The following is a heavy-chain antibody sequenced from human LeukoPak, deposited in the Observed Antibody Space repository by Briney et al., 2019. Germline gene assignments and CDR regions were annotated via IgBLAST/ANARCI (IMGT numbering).Heavy chain of an antibody. CDR2: INHSGST. D-gene: IGHD2-2*01. J-gene: IGHJ6*03. Sequence: SETLSLTCAVYGGSFSGYYWSWIRQPPGKGLEWIGEINHSGSTNYNPSLKSRVTILVDTSKNQFSLKLSSVTAADTAVYYCARGSDVVAPAAIGMDVWGKGTTVTVSS. CDR3: ARGSDVVAPAAIGMDV. CDR1: GGSFSGYY. V-gene: IGHV4-34*01.